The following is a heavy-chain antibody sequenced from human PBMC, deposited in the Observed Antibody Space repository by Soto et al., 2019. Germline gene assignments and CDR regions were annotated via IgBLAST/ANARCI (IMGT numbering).Heavy chain of an antibody. V-gene: IGHV3-9*01. CDR2: ISWNSGSI. D-gene: IGHD4-4*01. CDR3: AKGLVRNYVVGWFDP. Sequence: DVQLVESGGGLVQPGRSLRLSCAASGFTFDDYAMHWVRQAPGKGLEWVSGISWNSGSIGYADSVKGRFTISRDNAKNSLYLQMHSPRAEDTALYYCAKGLVRNYVVGWFDPWGQGTLVTVS. CDR1: GFTFDDYA. J-gene: IGHJ5*02.